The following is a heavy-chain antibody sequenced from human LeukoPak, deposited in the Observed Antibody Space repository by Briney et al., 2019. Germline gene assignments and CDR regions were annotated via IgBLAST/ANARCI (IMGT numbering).Heavy chain of an antibody. CDR2: ISGSGGST. CDR3: AKERQIFGELAVFDC. CDR1: GFTFSNYA. J-gene: IGHJ4*02. Sequence: GGSLRLSCAASGFTFSNYAMTWVRQAPGKGLEWVSRISGSGGSTYYADSVKGRFPISRDNSKNTLYLQMNSLRAEDTAVYYCAKERQIFGELAVFDCWGQGTLVTVSS. D-gene: IGHD3-10*01. V-gene: IGHV3-23*01.